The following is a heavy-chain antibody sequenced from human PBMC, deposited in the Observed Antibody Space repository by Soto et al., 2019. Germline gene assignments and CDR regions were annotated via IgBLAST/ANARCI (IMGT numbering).Heavy chain of an antibody. J-gene: IGHJ4*02. CDR2: ISGSGDST. CDR1: GFTFSNFA. V-gene: IGHV3-23*01. Sequence: GGSLRLSCAASGFTFSNFAMNWVRQAPGKGLEWVSGISGSGDSTRYADSVKGRFTISRDNAKNTLFLQMNSLRAEDTAVYYCAKTFSSGKIVSDWGQGTLVTVSS. D-gene: IGHD3-10*01. CDR3: AKTFSSGKIVSD.